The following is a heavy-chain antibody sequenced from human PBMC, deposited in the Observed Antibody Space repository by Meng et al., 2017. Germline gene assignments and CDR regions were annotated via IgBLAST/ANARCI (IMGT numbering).Heavy chain of an antibody. J-gene: IGHJ2*01. D-gene: IGHD1-7*01. V-gene: IGHV3-13*01. CDR1: GFTFSTYG. Sequence: EVQFVGAGGGWVQPGGSLRLSCAASGFTFSTYGMHWVRQVTGKGLEWVSAISIGGDTFYAGSVEGRFTISRENAKNSVYLQMNSLRDGDTAVYYCVRKIGGTTNFDLWGRGTLVTVSS. CDR3: VRKIGGTTNFDL. CDR2: ISIGGDT.